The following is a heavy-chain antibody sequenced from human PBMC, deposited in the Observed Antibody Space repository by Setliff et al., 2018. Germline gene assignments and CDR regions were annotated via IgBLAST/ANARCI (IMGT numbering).Heavy chain of an antibody. D-gene: IGHD1-1*01. Sequence: SETLSLTCDVSGISITSGHYWGWIRQPPGKGLEWIATIYHRGRTYYNLSLDSRVTISLDTSKNQYSLRLRSVTAADTAVYYCASPRRDDLDTPFDAFDLWGQGTKVT. J-gene: IGHJ3*01. CDR3: ASPRRDDLDTPFDAFDL. V-gene: IGHV4-38-2*01. CDR1: GISITSGHY. CDR2: IYHRGRT.